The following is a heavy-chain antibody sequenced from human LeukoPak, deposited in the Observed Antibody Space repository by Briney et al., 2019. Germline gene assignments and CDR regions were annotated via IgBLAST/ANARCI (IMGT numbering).Heavy chain of an antibody. CDR1: GGSFSGYY. J-gene: IGHJ6*02. V-gene: IGHV4-34*01. Sequence: SETLSLTCAVYGGSFSGYYWSWIRQPPGKGLEWIGEINHSGSTNYNPSLKSRVTISVDTSKNQFSLKLSSVTAADTAVYYCARAPIGVSVAAQRDYYYYYGMDVWGQGTTVTVSS. CDR2: INHSGST. D-gene: IGHD6-19*01. CDR3: ARAPIGVSVAAQRDYYYYYGMDV.